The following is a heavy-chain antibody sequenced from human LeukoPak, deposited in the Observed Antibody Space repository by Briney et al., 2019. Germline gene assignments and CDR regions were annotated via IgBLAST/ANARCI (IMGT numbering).Heavy chain of an antibody. CDR2: IYYSGST. CDR3: AREWRVTMVRGVISNWFDP. V-gene: IGHV4-59*01. D-gene: IGHD3-10*01. J-gene: IGHJ5*02. CDR1: GGSISGYY. Sequence: SETLSLTCTVSGGSISGYYWSWIRQPPGKGLEWIGYIYYSGSTNYNPSLKSRVTISVDTSKNQFSLKLSSVTAADTAVYYCAREWRVTMVRGVISNWFDPWGQGTLVTVSS.